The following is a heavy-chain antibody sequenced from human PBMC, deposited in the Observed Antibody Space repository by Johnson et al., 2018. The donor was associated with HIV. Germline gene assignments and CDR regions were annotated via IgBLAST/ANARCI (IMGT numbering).Heavy chain of an antibody. V-gene: IGHV3-30-3*01. CDR2: ISYVGNNK. CDR3: ARYCSGGSCYSVWQKNYAFDI. D-gene: IGHD2-15*01. CDR1: GFTFSNYA. J-gene: IGHJ3*02. Sequence: QVQLVESGGGVVQPGRSLRLSCAASGFTFSNYAMHWVRQAPGKGLEWVAVISYVGNNKYYADSVKGRFTISRDNSKNTLYLQLNSLRAEDTAVYYCARYCSGGSCYSVWQKNYAFDIWGQGTMVTVSS.